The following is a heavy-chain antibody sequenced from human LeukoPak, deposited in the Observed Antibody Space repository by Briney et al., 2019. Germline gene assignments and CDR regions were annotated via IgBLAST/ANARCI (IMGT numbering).Heavy chain of an antibody. CDR1: GGSFSGYY. Sequence: SETLSLTCAVYGGSFSGYYWSWIRQPPGKGLEWIGEINHSGSTNYNPSLKSRVTISVDTSKNQFSLKLSSVTAADAAVYYCARGADIVATIRTPYFDYWGQGTLVTVSS. D-gene: IGHD5-12*01. V-gene: IGHV4-34*01. CDR3: ARGADIVATIRTPYFDY. CDR2: INHSGST. J-gene: IGHJ4*02.